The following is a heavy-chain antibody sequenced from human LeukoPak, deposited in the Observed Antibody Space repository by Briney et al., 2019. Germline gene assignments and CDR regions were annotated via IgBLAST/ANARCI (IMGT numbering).Heavy chain of an antibody. J-gene: IGHJ4*02. V-gene: IGHV4-34*01. CDR2: INHSGST. CDR3: ARADGWSPFDY. D-gene: IGHD6-19*01. Sequence: SETLSLTCAVYGGSFSGYYWSWIRQPPGKGLEWIGEINHSGSTNYNPSLKSRVTISVDTSKNQFSLKLSSVTAADTAVYYCARADGWSPFDYWGQGTLVTVSS. CDR1: GGSFSGYY.